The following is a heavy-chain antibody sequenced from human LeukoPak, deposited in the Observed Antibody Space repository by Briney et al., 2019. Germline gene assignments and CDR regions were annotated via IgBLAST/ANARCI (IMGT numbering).Heavy chain of an antibody. CDR1: GVTFSSYW. D-gene: IGHD3-16*01. CDR3: ARGGGLDV. CDR2: INHNGNVN. V-gene: IGHV3-7*03. Sequence: GGSLRLTCAASGVTFSSYWMNWARQAPGKGLEWVASINHNGNVNYYVDSVKGRFTISRDNAKNSLYLQMSNLRAEDTAVYFCARGGGLDVWGQGATVTVSS. J-gene: IGHJ6*02.